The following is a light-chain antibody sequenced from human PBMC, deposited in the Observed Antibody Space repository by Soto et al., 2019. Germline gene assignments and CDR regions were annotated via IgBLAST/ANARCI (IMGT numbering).Light chain of an antibody. Sequence: QSVLTQPASVSGSPGQSITISCTGTSSDVGGYDYVSWYQQHPGKAPKHMIYEVSNRPSGVSNRFSGSKSGNTASLTISGLQAEDEADYYCSSYTTSSTYVFGTGTKVTV. CDR2: EVS. V-gene: IGLV2-14*01. CDR3: SSYTTSSTYV. CDR1: SSDVGGYDY. J-gene: IGLJ1*01.